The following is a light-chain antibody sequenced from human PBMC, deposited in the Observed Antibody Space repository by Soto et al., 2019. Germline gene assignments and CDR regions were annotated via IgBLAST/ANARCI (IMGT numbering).Light chain of an antibody. CDR3: QQYNTWPLT. CDR2: DAS. J-gene: IGKJ4*01. V-gene: IGKV3-15*01. Sequence: EIVLTQSPATLSLSPGERATLSCRSSQSVSSYLAWYQQKPGQAPRPLIYDASNRATDIPVRFSGSGSGTEFTLAISRLQSEDFAVYYCQQYNTWPLTFGGGTKVDI. CDR1: QSVSSY.